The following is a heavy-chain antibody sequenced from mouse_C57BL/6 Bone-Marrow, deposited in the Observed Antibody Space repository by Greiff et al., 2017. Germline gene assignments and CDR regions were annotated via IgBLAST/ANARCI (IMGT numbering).Heavy chain of an antibody. CDR1: GYAFTNYL. V-gene: IGHV1-54*01. CDR3: ARSRGLRRQFAY. CDR2: INPGSGGT. Sequence: QVQLQQSGAELVRPGTSVKVSCKASGYAFTNYLIEWVKQRPGQGLGWIGVINPGSGGTNYNEKFKGKATLTADKSSSTAYMQLSSLTSEDSAVYFCARSRGLRRQFAYWGQGTLVTVSA. J-gene: IGHJ3*01. D-gene: IGHD2-4*01.